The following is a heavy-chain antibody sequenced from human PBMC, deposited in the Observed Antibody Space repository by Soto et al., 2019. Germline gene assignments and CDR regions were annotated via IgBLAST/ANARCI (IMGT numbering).Heavy chain of an antibody. CDR3: VRDLTSCTSARCYSYYYGMDV. CDR1: GFTFSSYW. J-gene: IGHJ6*02. V-gene: IGHV3-7*01. D-gene: IGHD1-26*01. CDR2: IKQDGSEK. Sequence: GGSLRLSCAASGFTFSSYWMSWVRQAPGKGLEWVANIKQDGSEKYYVDSVKGRFTISRDNAKNSLYLQMNSLRAEDTAVYYCVRDLTSCTSARCYSYYYGMDVWGQGTTVTVSS.